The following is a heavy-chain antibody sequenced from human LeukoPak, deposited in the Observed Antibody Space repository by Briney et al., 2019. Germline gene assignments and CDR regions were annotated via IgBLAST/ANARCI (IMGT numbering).Heavy chain of an antibody. CDR1: GGTFSSYA. V-gene: IGHV1-69*13. CDR2: IIPIFGTA. D-gene: IGHD2-2*01. J-gene: IGHJ3*02. CDR3: ALEGIVVVPAGLGDRHDAFDI. Sequence: EASVKVSCKASGGTFSSYAISWVRQAPGQGLEWMGGIIPIFGTANYAQKFQGRVTITADESTSTAYMELSSLRSEDTAVYYCALEGIVVVPAGLGDRHDAFDIWGQGTMVTVSS.